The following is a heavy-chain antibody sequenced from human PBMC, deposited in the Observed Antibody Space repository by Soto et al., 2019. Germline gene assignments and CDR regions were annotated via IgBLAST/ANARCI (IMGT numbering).Heavy chain of an antibody. J-gene: IGHJ4*02. V-gene: IGHV3-74*01. CDR3: ATVFEH. CDR1: GITFSGFW. Sequence: VPLVESGGGSVQPGWSLRLSCVASGITFSGFWMHWVRQVPGKGLVWVARVDSAGSGTSYADFVKGRFTISRDNAKNTLSLQMDSLRVEDTAVYYCATVFEHWGQGIPVTVSS. CDR2: VDSAGSGT.